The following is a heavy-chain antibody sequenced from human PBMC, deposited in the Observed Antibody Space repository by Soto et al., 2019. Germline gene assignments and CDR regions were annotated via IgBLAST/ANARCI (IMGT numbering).Heavy chain of an antibody. CDR1: GFTFSSYS. CDR3: ASILEWSRTDYYYYGMDV. CDR2: ISSSSSTI. D-gene: IGHD3-3*01. J-gene: IGHJ6*02. V-gene: IGHV3-48*02. Sequence: PGGSLRLSCAASGFTFSSYSMNWVRQAPGKGLEWVSYISSSSSTIYYADSVKGRFTISRDNAKNSLYLQMNSLRDEDTAVYYCASILEWSRTDYYYYGMDVWGQGTTVTVSS.